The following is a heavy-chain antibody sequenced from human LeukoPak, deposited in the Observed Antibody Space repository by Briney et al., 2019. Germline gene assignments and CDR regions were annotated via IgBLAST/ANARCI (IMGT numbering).Heavy chain of an antibody. CDR2: IYYSGST. J-gene: IGHJ4*02. D-gene: IGHD3-9*01. V-gene: IGHV4-39*01. CDR3: ARTRISYLTGYSSFDY. CDR1: GGSISSSSYY. Sequence: SETLSLTCTVSGGSISSSSYYWGWIRQPPGKGLEWIGSIYYSGSTYYNPSLKSRVTISVDRSKNQFSLKLSSVTAADTAVYYCARTRISYLTGYSSFDYWGRGTLVTVSS.